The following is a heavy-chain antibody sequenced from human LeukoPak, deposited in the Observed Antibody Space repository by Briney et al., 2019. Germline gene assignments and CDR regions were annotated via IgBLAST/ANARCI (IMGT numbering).Heavy chain of an antibody. Sequence: ASVEVSCKASGYVFIGYYMHWVRQAPGQGLEWMGWINPRNGGTTLTQRSEGRVTLTRDTSSSTAYMELSNLTSDDTAVYYCASERLYCGGDCYSGAAFDIWGQGARIIVSS. D-gene: IGHD2-21*02. CDR3: ASERLYCGGDCYSGAAFDI. CDR2: INPRNGGT. V-gene: IGHV1-2*02. CDR1: GYVFIGYY. J-gene: IGHJ3*02.